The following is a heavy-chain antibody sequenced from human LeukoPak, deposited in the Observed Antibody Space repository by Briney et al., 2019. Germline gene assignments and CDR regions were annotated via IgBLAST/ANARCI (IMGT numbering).Heavy chain of an antibody. Sequence: PETLSLTRTLSGGSISGDYSSSSRDPARKGLWCSWRIYTIGSANYNPPLKSRVTLSVDKPKNNISLKLSSMSAPRTTVYYTVRVGNYYDSSGYYYYYYYMDVWGKGTTVTVSS. CDR3: VRVGNYYDSSGYYYYYYYMDV. D-gene: IGHD3-22*01. CDR1: GGSISGDY. J-gene: IGHJ6*03. V-gene: IGHV4-4*07. CDR2: IYTIGSA.